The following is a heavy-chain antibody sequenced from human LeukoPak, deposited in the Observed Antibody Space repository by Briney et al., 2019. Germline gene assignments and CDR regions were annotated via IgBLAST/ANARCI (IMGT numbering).Heavy chain of an antibody. CDR1: GFTFSSYA. D-gene: IGHD6-13*01. CDR3: ARSGIGATEIDY. V-gene: IGHV3-21*06. CDR2: ISGRGNYV. J-gene: IGHJ4*02. Sequence: GGSLRLSCAASGFTFSSYAMSWVRQAPGKGLEWLSYISGRGNYVDYAESLKGRITISRDNAKNSLYLQMNSLRAEDTAVYYCARSGIGATEIDYWGQGTLVTVSS.